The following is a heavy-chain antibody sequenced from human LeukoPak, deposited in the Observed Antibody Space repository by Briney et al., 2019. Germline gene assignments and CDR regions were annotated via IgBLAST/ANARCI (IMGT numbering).Heavy chain of an antibody. CDR1: GGSIRSSYYY. Sequence: SETLSLTCTVSGGSIRSSYYYWGWIRQPPGKGLEWIGSIYDSGSTYYNPSLKSRVTISVDTSKNQFSLKLSSVTAADTAVYYCARRYGGNSGVHYWGQGTLVTVSS. CDR3: ARRYGGNSGVHY. D-gene: IGHD4-23*01. CDR2: IYDSGST. J-gene: IGHJ4*02. V-gene: IGHV4-39*01.